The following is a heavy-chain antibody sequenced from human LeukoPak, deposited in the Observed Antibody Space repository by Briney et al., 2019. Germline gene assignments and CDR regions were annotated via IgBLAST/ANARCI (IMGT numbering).Heavy chain of an antibody. J-gene: IGHJ4*02. V-gene: IGHV3-30*01. Sequence: PGGSLRLSCAASGFTFSSYAMHWVRQAPGKGLEWVAVISYDGGNKYYADSVKGRFTISRDNSKNTLYLQMNSLRAEDTAVYYCARDSSGSYWSTNLDYWGQGTLVTVSS. D-gene: IGHD3-10*01. CDR3: ARDSSGSYWSTNLDY. CDR2: ISYDGGNK. CDR1: GFTFSSYA.